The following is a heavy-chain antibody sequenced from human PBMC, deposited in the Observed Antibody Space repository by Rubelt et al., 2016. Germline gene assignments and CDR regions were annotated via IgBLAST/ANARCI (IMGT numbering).Heavy chain of an antibody. CDR2: INHRGST. CDR1: GGSFSDYY. D-gene: IGHD2-2*01. J-gene: IGHJ4*02. CDR3: AREIVVPAAIVRYFDY. V-gene: IGHV4-34*01. Sequence: QVQLQESGPGLVKPSETLSLTCTVSGGSFSDYYWSWIRQPPGKGLAWIGKINHRGSTKYNPSLKSRVTVSVDTSKNQFSLKLSSVTAADTAVYYCAREIVVPAAIVRYFDYWGQGTLVTVSS.